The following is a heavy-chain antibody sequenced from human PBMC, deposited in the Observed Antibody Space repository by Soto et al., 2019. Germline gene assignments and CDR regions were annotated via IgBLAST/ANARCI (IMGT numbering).Heavy chain of an antibody. CDR2: INPNSGGT. V-gene: IGHV1-2*04. CDR1: GYTFTGYY. Sequence: ASVKVSCKASGYTFTGYYMHWVRQAPGQGLEWMGWINPNSGGTNYAQKFQGWVTMTRDTSISTAYMELSRLRSDDTAVYYCARDQGQGSYFNYYGMDVWGQGTTVTVSS. CDR3: ARDQGQGSYFNYYGMDV. D-gene: IGHD3-10*01. J-gene: IGHJ6*02.